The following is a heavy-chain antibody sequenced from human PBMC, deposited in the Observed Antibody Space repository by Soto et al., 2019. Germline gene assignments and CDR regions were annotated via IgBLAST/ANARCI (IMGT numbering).Heavy chain of an antibody. Sequence: EVQLVESGGGLVKPGGSLRLSCAASGFTFSSYSMNWVRQAPGKGLEWVSSINSSSSYIYYADSVKGRFTISRDNAKNSLYLQMNSLRAEDTAVYDCARGTGYFDYWGQGTLGTVSS. CDR3: ARGTGYFDY. D-gene: IGHD1-1*01. CDR1: GFTFSSYS. V-gene: IGHV3-21*01. CDR2: INSSSSYI. J-gene: IGHJ4*02.